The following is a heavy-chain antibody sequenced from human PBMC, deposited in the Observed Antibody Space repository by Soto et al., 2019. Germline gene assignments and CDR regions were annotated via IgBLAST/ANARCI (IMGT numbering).Heavy chain of an antibody. V-gene: IGHV1-69*06. CDR1: GGTFSSYA. CDR2: IIPIFDTA. D-gene: IGHD5-12*01. CDR3: ARVSIEMATIWAFDI. Sequence: SVKVSCQASGGTFSSYAISWVRQAPGQGLEWMGGIIPIFDTANYAQKFQGRVTITANKSTSTAYMELSSLRSEDTAVYYCARVSIEMATIWAFDIWGQGTMVTVS. J-gene: IGHJ3*02.